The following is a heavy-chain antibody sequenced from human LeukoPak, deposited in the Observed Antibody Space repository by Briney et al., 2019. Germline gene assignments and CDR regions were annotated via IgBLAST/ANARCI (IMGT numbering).Heavy chain of an antibody. D-gene: IGHD5-24*01. V-gene: IGHV3-48*03. J-gene: IGHJ4*02. CDR1: GFTFSSYE. CDR3: AKVARDGYNHAFDY. Sequence: GGSLRLSCAASGFTFSSYEMNWVRQAPGKGLEWVSYISSSGSTIYYADSVKGRFTISRDNSKNTLYLQMNSLRAEDTAVYYCAKVARDGYNHAFDYWGQGTLVTVSS. CDR2: ISSSGSTI.